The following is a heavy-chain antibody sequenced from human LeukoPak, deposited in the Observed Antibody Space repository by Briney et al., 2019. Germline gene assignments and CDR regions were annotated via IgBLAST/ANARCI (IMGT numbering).Heavy chain of an antibody. CDR1: GGSINVYY. Sequence: PSETLSLTCSVSGGSINVYYWNWIRQSPGKGLEWIGSVSYSGSTNYNPSLMSRLTILIDTSKNRFSLKVSSVTAADTAMYYCARGGSRSYTSSTLDYWGQGTLVTVSS. CDR3: ARGGSRSYTSSTLDY. D-gene: IGHD6-6*01. V-gene: IGHV4-59*01. CDR2: VSYSGST. J-gene: IGHJ4*02.